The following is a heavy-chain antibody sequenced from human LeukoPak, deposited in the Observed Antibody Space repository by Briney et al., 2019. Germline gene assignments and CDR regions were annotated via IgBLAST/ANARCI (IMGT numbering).Heavy chain of an antibody. Sequence: SETLSLTCTVSGGSISSSSYYWGWIRQPPGKGLEWIGSIYYSGSTYYNPSLKSRVTISVDTSKNQSSLKLSSVTAADTAVYYCARDSGSYSAPVFDYWGQGTLVTVSS. D-gene: IGHD1-26*01. V-gene: IGHV4-39*07. CDR3: ARDSGSYSAPVFDY. CDR2: IYYSGST. CDR1: GGSISSSSYY. J-gene: IGHJ4*02.